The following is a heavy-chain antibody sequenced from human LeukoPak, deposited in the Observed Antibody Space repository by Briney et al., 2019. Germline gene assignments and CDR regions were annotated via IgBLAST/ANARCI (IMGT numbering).Heavy chain of an antibody. D-gene: IGHD6-13*01. CDR3: ARESRAAASTLDY. Sequence: GRSLRLSCAASGFTFSSYAMHWVRQAPGKGLEWVAVISYDGSNKYYADSVKGRFTISRDNSKNTLYLQMNSLRAEDTAVYYRARESRAAASTLDYWGQGTLVTVSS. CDR1: GFTFSSYA. CDR2: ISYDGSNK. J-gene: IGHJ4*02. V-gene: IGHV3-30*04.